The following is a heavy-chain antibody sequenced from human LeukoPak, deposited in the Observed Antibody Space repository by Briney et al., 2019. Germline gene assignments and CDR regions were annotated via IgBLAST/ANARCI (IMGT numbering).Heavy chain of an antibody. D-gene: IGHD3-10*01. J-gene: IGHJ4*02. CDR3: AREGSSYAPSQPFYFDS. CDR1: GFTFSTDD. Sequence: QSGGSLRLSCAASGFTFSTDDMNWVRQAPGKGLEWVSYISSSGYSIYYADSVKGRFTISRDNAKKSLYLQMNSLRAEDTAVYYCAREGSSYAPSQPFYFDSWGQGTLSPSPQ. V-gene: IGHV3-48*03. CDR2: ISSSGYSI.